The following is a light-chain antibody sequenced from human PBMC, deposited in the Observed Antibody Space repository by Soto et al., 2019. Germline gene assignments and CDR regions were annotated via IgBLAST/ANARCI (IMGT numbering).Light chain of an antibody. V-gene: IGKV1-39*01. Sequence: DIQMTQSPSSLSASVGDRVTITCRASQNIRNYLNWYQQRPGKTPNLLVYAASNLRGGVPSRFSGSGSGRVFTLTINSLQPEDFATYYCQQIHSTSSYTFGQGTRVDIK. CDR1: QNIRNY. CDR3: QQIHSTSSYT. CDR2: AAS. J-gene: IGKJ2*01.